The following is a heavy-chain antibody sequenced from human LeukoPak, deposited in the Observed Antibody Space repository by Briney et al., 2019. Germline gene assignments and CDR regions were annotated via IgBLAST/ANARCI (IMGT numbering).Heavy chain of an antibody. D-gene: IGHD2-2*01. Sequence: GGSLGLSCAASGFTVSTNYMTWVRQAPGKGLEWVSVIYTDGSTYYADSVKGRFTISRDNSENTLFLQMNSLKIEDTAVYYCARLPSSWGQGTLVTDSS. CDR1: GFTVSTNY. J-gene: IGHJ5*02. V-gene: IGHV3-66*02. CDR3: ARLPSS. CDR2: IYTDGST.